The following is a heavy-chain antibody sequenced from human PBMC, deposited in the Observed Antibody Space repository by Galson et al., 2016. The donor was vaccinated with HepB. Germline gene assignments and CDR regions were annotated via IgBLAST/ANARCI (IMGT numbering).Heavy chain of an antibody. CDR3: ARDLLGYGGKPHFDF. Sequence: SETLSLTCTVSGGSTSDKTYYWGWIRQPPGGGLEWIGSIYYTGNTYYNSSLKRRAVISVDTSKNQFSLRLSSVTAADTAMYYCARDLLGYGGKPHFDFWGQGTLVTVSS. D-gene: IGHD4-23*01. CDR2: IYYTGNT. CDR1: GGSTSDKTYY. V-gene: IGHV4-39*07. J-gene: IGHJ4*02.